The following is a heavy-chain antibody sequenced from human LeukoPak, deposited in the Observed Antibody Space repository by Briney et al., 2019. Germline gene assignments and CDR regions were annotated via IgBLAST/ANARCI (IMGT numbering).Heavy chain of an antibody. J-gene: IGHJ4*02. Sequence: PGGSLRLSCAASGFTLGSYWMSWVRQAPGKGLEWVANIKQDGSEKYYVDSVKGRFTISRDNAKNSLYLQMNSLRAEDTAVYYCAREHRIVVAANFGYWGQGTLVTVSS. CDR2: IKQDGSEK. V-gene: IGHV3-7*01. D-gene: IGHD2-15*01. CDR1: GFTLGSYW. CDR3: AREHRIVVAANFGY.